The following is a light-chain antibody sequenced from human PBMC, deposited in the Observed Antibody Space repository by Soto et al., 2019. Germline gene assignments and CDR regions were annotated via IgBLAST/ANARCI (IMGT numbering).Light chain of an antibody. J-gene: IGKJ4*01. Sequence: AIRMTQSPSSFSASTGDRVTITCRASQGISSHLAWYQVKPGKAPRLLIYTASYLESGVPSRFSGSGSGTDFTLTIRSLEAEEFGVFFCQQLFSYPLTFGGGTKVEIK. V-gene: IGKV1-8*01. CDR1: QGISSH. CDR3: QQLFSYPLT. CDR2: TAS.